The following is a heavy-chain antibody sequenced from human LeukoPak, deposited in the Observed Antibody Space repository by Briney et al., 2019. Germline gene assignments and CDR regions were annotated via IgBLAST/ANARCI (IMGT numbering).Heavy chain of an antibody. CDR1: GGSFSGYY. D-gene: IGHD3-22*01. V-gene: IGHV4-34*01. Sequence: NPSETLSLTCAVYGGSFSGYYWSWIRQPPGKGLEWIGEINHSGSTNYNPSLKSRVTIPVDTSKNQFSLKLSSVTAADTAVYYCASTTYYYDSSGYYFLDYWGQGTLVTVSS. CDR3: ASTTYYYDSSGYYFLDY. J-gene: IGHJ4*02. CDR2: INHSGST.